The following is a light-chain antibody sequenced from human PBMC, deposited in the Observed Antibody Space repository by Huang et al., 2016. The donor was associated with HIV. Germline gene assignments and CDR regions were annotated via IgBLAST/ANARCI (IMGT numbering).Light chain of an antibody. CDR2: GAS. Sequence: EIVMTQSPATLSVSAGERATLSCWASQSVSSDLAWDQQKPGQAPRLLIHGASTRATGIPARFSGSVSGTEFTLTISNLQSEDFAVYYCQQYKNWPPLTFGGGTKVEIK. V-gene: IGKV3-15*01. CDR1: QSVSSD. J-gene: IGKJ4*01. CDR3: QQYKNWPPLT.